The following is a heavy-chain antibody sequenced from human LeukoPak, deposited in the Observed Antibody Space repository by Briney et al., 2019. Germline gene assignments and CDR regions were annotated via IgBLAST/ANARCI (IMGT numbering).Heavy chain of an antibody. V-gene: IGHV3-48*03. CDR1: GFTFSRYE. J-gene: IGHJ4*02. CDR3: ASGDYVDY. CDR2: ISSSGATI. D-gene: IGHD4-17*01. Sequence: GGSLRLSCAASGFTFSRYEMNWVRQAPGKGLEWISYISSSGATIYYADSVKGRFSISRDNAKNSLYLQMNSLRAEDTAVYYCASGDYVDYWGQGTLVTVSS.